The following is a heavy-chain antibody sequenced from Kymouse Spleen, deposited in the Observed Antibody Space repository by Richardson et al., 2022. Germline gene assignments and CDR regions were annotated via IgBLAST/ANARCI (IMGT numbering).Heavy chain of an antibody. J-gene: IGHJ6*02. D-gene: IGHD6-6*01. CDR2: INSDGSST. CDR1: GFTFSSYW. Sequence: EVQLVESGGGLVQPGGSLRLSCAASGFTFSSYWMHWVRQAPGKGLVWVSRINSDGSSTSYADSVKGRFTISRDNAKNTLYLQMNSLRAEDTAVYYCARDRDSSSLLYYYYYGMDVWGQGTTVTVSS. CDR3: ARDRDSSSLLYYYYYGMDV. V-gene: IGHV3-74*01.